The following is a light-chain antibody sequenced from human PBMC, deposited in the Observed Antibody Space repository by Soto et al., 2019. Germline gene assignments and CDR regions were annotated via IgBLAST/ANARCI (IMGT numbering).Light chain of an antibody. CDR2: DAS. CDR3: QQRSDWPRTT. J-gene: IGKJ4*01. V-gene: IGKV3-11*01. Sequence: EIVLTQSPATLSLSPGERASLSCRASQSFRNYLAWFQQKPGQAPRLLIYDASNRATGVPARFSGSGSVTDFTLTISSLEPEDFAVYYCQQRSDWPRTTFGGGTKVELK. CDR1: QSFRNY.